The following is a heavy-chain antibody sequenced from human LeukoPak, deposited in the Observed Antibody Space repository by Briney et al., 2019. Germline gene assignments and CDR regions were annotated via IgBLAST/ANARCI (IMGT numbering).Heavy chain of an antibody. CDR3: ARLGYNGKDGWEGGGLFDY. CDR2: ISSSSTYI. Sequence: PGGSLRLSCAASGFTFSTYSMNWVRQAPGKGLEWVSSISSSSTYIYYADSVKGRFTISRDNAKNSLYLQMNSLRAEDTAVYYCARLGYNGKDGWEGGGLFDYWGQGTLVTVSS. V-gene: IGHV3-21*01. J-gene: IGHJ4*02. D-gene: IGHD1-20*01. CDR1: GFTFSTYS.